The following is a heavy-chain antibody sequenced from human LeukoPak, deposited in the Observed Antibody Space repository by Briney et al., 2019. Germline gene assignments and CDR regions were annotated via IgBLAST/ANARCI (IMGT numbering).Heavy chain of an antibody. Sequence: ASVXXXXXXSXXTFTSYXXXWVRQAPGQGVXWXGXISRYNGNTHSPQNLHGRVTMTTSTSTSTAYMELRSLRSDDTAVYYCARTITIFGVDLDYWGQGTLVTVSS. CDR3: ARTITIFGVDLDY. V-gene: IGHV1-18*01. CDR2: ISRYNGNT. D-gene: IGHD3-3*01. J-gene: IGHJ4*02. CDR1: XXTFTSYX.